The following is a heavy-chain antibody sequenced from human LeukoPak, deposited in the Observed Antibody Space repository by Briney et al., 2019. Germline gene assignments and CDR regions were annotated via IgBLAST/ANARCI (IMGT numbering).Heavy chain of an antibody. CDR1: GFTFSSYG. J-gene: IGHJ4*02. CDR2: IRYDGSNK. V-gene: IGHV3-30*02. D-gene: IGHD6-13*01. Sequence: SGGFLRLSCAASGFTFSSYGMHWVRQAPGKGLEWVAFIRYDGSNKYYADSVKGRFTISRDNSKNTLYLQMNSLRAEDTAVYYCATSYSSSWTNDYWGQGTLVTVSS. CDR3: ATSYSSSWTNDY.